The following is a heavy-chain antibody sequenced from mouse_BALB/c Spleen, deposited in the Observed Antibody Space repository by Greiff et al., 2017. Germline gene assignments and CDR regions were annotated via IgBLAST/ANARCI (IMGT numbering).Heavy chain of an antibody. Sequence: VKVVESGPGLVAPSQSLSITCTVSGFSLTSYGVSWVRQPPGKGLEWLGVIWGDGGTNYHSALISRLSISKDNSKSQVFLKLNSLQTDDTATYYCAKPVGNRHYYGMGYWGQGTLVTV. CDR2: IWGDGGT. CDR1: GFSLTSYG. CDR3: AKPVGNRHYYGMGY. V-gene: IGHV2-3*01. J-gene: IGHJ4*01. D-gene: IGHD2-1*01.